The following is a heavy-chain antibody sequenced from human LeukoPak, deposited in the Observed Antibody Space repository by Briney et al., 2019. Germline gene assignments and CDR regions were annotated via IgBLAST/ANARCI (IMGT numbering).Heavy chain of an antibody. V-gene: IGHV3-9*01. CDR2: IHPNNGGV. CDR3: VKDAPNGSVDF. D-gene: IGHD2-8*01. CDR1: GFTFERYV. Sequence: GGSLRLSCVTSGFTFERYVMHWMRLAPGKGLECVSSIHPNNGGVGYAASVKGRFAISRDNARNSLYLEMTSLRPEDAAVYYCVKDAPNGSVDFWGRGTLVTVSS. J-gene: IGHJ4*02.